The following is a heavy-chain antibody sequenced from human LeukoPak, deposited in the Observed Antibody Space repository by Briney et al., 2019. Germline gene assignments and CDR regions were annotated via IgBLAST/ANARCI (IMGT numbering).Heavy chain of an antibody. CDR1: GGSISSYY. J-gene: IGHJ4*02. CDR3: ARDLHGYDSSGYQYYFDY. CDR2: IYYSGST. Sequence: PSETLSLTCTVSGGSISSYYWSWIRQPPGKGLEWIGYIYYSGSTNYNPSLKSRVTISVDTSKNQFSLKLSSVTAADTAVYYCARDLHGYDSSGYQYYFDYWGQGTLVTVSS. V-gene: IGHV4-59*12. D-gene: IGHD3-22*01.